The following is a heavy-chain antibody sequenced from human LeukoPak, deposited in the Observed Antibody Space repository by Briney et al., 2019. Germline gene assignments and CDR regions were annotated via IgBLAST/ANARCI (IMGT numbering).Heavy chain of an antibody. CDR1: GFTFSSYT. J-gene: IGHJ5*01. CDR3: ARALTPASGWLGS. D-gene: IGHD6-19*01. Sequence: GGSLRLSCAATGFTFSSYTMTWVRQAPGKGLEWVSCISSSSSYMYYGDTLKGRFTISRDNAKNSLYLQMDDLRAEDTAMYYCARALTPASGWLGSWGQGTLVTVSS. V-gene: IGHV3-21*01. CDR2: ISSSSSYM.